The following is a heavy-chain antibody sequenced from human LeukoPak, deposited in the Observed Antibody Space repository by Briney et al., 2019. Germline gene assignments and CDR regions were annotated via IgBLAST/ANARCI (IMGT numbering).Heavy chain of an antibody. D-gene: IGHD3-22*01. CDR2: ISYDGSNK. V-gene: IGHV3-30-3*01. CDR3: ARARYDSSGYYFIPAEYFQH. J-gene: IGHJ1*01. Sequence: GRSLRLSCAASGFTFSSYAMPWVRQAPGKGLEWVAVISYDGSNKYYADSVKGRFTISRDNSKNTLYLQMNSLRAEDTAVYYCARARYDSSGYYFIPAEYFQHWGQGTLVTVSS. CDR1: GFTFSSYA.